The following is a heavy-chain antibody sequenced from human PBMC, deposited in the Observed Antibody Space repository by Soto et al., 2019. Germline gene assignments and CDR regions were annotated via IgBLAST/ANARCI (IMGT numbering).Heavy chain of an antibody. Sequence: QVQLVQSGAEVKKPGASVKVSCKASGYTFTSYDINWVRQATGQGLEWMGWMNPNSGSTGDAKKFQGRVTMTRDTPKRTAYMELSSRRTEDTAVYYCAREVGNRSDYWGQGTLVTVSS. J-gene: IGHJ4*02. CDR2: MNPNSGST. V-gene: IGHV1-8*01. CDR1: GYTFTSYD. CDR3: AREVGNRSDY. D-gene: IGHD1-26*01.